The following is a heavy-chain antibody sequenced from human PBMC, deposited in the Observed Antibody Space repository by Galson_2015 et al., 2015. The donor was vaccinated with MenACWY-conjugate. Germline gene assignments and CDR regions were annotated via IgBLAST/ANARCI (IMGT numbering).Heavy chain of an antibody. J-gene: IGHJ6*02. V-gene: IGHV5-51*01. CDR1: GYSFSSYW. CDR3: ARHPPGGRGMDV. CDR2: ISPGDSNP. D-gene: IGHD1-26*01. Sequence: QSGAEVTKPGESLQISCKGSGYSFSSYWTGWVRQMPGKGLEWMGVISPGDSNPRYSTSFHCQVTLSADKSITTAYLQWTSLKASDTAMYYCARHPPGGRGMDVWGQGTTVTVSS.